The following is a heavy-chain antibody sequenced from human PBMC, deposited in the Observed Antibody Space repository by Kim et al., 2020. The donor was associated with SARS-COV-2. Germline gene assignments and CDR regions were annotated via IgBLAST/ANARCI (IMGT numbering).Heavy chain of an antibody. CDR3: ASQRGTPWYAVDY. D-gene: IGHD6-13*01. V-gene: IGHV5-10-1*01. J-gene: IGHJ4*02. Sequence: GESLQISCKGSGYSFTSYWISWVRQMPGKGLEWMGRIDPSDSYTNYSPSFQGHVTISADKSISTAYLQWSSLKASDTAMYYCASQRGTPWYAVDYWGQGTLVTVSS. CDR2: IDPSDSYT. CDR1: GYSFTSYW.